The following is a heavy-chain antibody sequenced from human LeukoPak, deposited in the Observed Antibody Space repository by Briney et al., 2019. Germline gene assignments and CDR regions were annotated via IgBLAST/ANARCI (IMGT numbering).Heavy chain of an antibody. CDR1: SSGGYY. CDR3: TRADDYGDPYFDY. Sequence: SSGGYYWSWFRQAPGKGLEWVGFIRSKAYGGTTEYAASVKGRFTISRDESKNIAYLQMNSLKTEDTAVYYCTRADDYGDPYFDYWGQGTLVTVSS. CDR2: IRSKAYGGTT. J-gene: IGHJ4*02. D-gene: IGHD4-17*01. V-gene: IGHV3-49*03.